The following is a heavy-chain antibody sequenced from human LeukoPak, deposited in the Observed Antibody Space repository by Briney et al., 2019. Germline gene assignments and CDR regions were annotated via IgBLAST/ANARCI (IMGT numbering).Heavy chain of an antibody. CDR3: AREGIAAATSWFDP. Sequence: LGGSLRLSCAASGFTFSSYAMHWVRQAPGKGLEYVSAISSNGGSTYYANSVKGRFTISRDNSKNTLYLQMGSLRAEDMAVYYCAREGIAAATSWFDPWXQGTLVTVSS. CDR1: GFTFSSYA. V-gene: IGHV3-64*01. D-gene: IGHD6-13*01. J-gene: IGHJ5*02. CDR2: ISSNGGST.